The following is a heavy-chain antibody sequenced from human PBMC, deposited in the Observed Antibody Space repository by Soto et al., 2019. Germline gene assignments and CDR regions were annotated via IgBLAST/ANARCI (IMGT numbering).Heavy chain of an antibody. CDR2: IYGDDDN. Sequence: QITLKESGPPLVKPTQTLTLTCTFPAFSLSTRGVGVCWIRQPPGKALEWLALIYGDDDNRYRPYLKNKLTITEDTSKNQVVLTMTNMDPVDTAKYFCARKEDTTTNFYFDYWGQGILVTVSS. J-gene: IGHJ4*02. CDR1: AFSLSTRGVG. D-gene: IGHD5-18*01. CDR3: ARKEDTTTNFYFDY. V-gene: IGHV2-5*02.